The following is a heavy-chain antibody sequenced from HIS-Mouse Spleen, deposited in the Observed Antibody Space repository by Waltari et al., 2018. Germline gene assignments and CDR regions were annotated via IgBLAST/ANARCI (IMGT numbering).Heavy chain of an antibody. Sequence: QVQLQQWGAGLLKPSETLSLTCALYGWSFSGYYWSWIRQPPGKGLEWIGEINHSGSTNYNPSLKSRVTISVDTSKNQFSLKLSSVTAADTAVYYCARGPELLPLDIWGQGTMVTVSS. CDR2: INHSGST. CDR1: GWSFSGYY. D-gene: IGHD1-26*01. J-gene: IGHJ3*02. V-gene: IGHV4-34*01. CDR3: ARGPELLPLDI.